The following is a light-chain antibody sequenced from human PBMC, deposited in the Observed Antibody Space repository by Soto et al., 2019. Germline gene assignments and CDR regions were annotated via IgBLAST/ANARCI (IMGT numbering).Light chain of an antibody. Sequence: QSVLTQPASVSGSPGQSITISCTGTSSDVGAYNYVSWYQQHPGKAPKLMIYQVSNRPSEVSNRFSGSKSGNTASLTISGLQDEDEADYYCSSSTSSTTLHVFGKGTRSPS. CDR2: QVS. CDR3: SSSTSSTTLHV. CDR1: SSDVGAYNY. J-gene: IGLJ1*01. V-gene: IGLV2-14*01.